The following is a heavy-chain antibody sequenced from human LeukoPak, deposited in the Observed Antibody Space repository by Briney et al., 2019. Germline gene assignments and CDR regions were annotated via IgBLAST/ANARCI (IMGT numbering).Heavy chain of an antibody. Sequence: ASVKVSCKVSGYTLTELSMHWVRQAPGKGLEWMGRFDPEDGETIYAQKFQGRVTMTADTSTDTVYMELSSLRSDDSAVYYCARSGGSYGRYYYFYMDVWGEGTTVTVSS. CDR1: GYTLTELS. CDR3: ARSGGSYGRYYYFYMDV. D-gene: IGHD1-26*01. J-gene: IGHJ6*03. V-gene: IGHV1-24*01. CDR2: FDPEDGET.